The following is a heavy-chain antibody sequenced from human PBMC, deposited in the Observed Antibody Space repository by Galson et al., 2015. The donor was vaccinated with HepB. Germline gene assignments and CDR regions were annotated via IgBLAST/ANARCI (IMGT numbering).Heavy chain of an antibody. CDR2: INVGNGNP. CDR1: GFTFTTDI. CDR3: AKSRVGDLQN. Sequence: SVKVSCKASGFTFTTDIMHWVRHAPGQRLEWMGWINVGNGNPKYSQSLQGRVTFTRDTSASTAYMELSSLRYEDSAVYYCAKSRVGDLQNWGQGTLLTVSS. D-gene: IGHD3-16*01. J-gene: IGHJ4*02. V-gene: IGHV1-3*01.